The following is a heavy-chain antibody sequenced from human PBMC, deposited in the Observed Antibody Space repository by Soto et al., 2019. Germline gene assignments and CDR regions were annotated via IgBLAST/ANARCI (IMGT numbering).Heavy chain of an antibody. CDR3: ASWAPRRSIAVRPRVWVLSSNMDV. V-gene: IGHV1-69*01. J-gene: IGHJ6*02. CDR2: IIPLFATT. D-gene: IGHD6-6*01. CDR1: GGTFSTYA. Sequence: QVKLVQSGAEVKKPGSSVKVSCKASGGTFSTYAISWVRQAPGQGLEWMGGIIPLFATTNNAQKFQGRVTITADESTSTAYMELTSLRSEDTAVYYCASWAPRRSIAVRPRVWVLSSNMDVWGQGTTVTVSS.